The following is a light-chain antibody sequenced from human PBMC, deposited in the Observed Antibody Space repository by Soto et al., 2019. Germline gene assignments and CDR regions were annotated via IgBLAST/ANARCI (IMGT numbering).Light chain of an antibody. CDR1: SGHSSYA. CDR2: LNSDGSH. V-gene: IGLV4-69*01. Sequence: QLVLTQSPSASASLGASVKLTCTLSSGHSSYAIAWHQQQPEKGPRYLMKLNSDGSHSKGDGIPDRFSGSSSGAERYLTISSLQSEDEADYYCQTWGTGFWVFGGGTKVTVL. J-gene: IGLJ3*02. CDR3: QTWGTGFWV.